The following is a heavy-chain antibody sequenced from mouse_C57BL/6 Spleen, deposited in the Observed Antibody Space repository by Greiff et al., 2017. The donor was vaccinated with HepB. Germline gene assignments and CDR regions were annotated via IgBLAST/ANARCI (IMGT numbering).Heavy chain of an antibody. CDR1: GYAFSSSW. V-gene: IGHV1-82*01. Sequence: VQLQQSGPELVKPGASVKISCKASGYAFSSSWMNWVKQRPGKGLEWIGRIYPGDGDTNYNGKFKGKATLTADKSSSTAYMQLSSLTSEDSAVYFCAREERYEYYSMDYWGQGTSVTVSS. CDR2: IYPGDGDT. CDR3: AREERYEYYSMDY. J-gene: IGHJ4*01. D-gene: IGHD2-3*01.